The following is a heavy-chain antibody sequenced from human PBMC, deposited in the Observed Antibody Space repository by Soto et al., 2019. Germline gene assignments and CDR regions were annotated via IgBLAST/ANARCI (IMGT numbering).Heavy chain of an antibody. D-gene: IGHD2-15*01. V-gene: IGHV4-61*01. Sequence: QVQLQESGPGLMKPSETLSLTCTVSGGSVRSGSYYWSWIRQPPGKALEWIGYISYSGSTNYNPPLKSRVTISVDTSTSQFSLRLSSVTAADTAVYYCARSGGWPSLDYWGQGTLVTVSS. CDR3: ARSGGWPSLDY. J-gene: IGHJ4*02. CDR1: GGSVRSGSYY. CDR2: ISYSGST.